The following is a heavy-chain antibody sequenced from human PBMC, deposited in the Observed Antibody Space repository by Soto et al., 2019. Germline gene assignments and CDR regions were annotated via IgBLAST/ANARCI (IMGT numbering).Heavy chain of an antibody. CDR3: ARDWVGDYYYGMDV. CDR1: GFTFSSYA. J-gene: IGHJ6*02. D-gene: IGHD3-16*01. V-gene: IGHV3-30*14. Sequence: GGSLRLSCAASGFTFSSYAMHWVRQAPGKGLEWVAVISYDGSNKYYADSVKGRFTISRDNSKNTLYLQMNSLRAEDTAVYYCARDWVGDYYYGMDVWGQGTTVTVSS. CDR2: ISYDGSNK.